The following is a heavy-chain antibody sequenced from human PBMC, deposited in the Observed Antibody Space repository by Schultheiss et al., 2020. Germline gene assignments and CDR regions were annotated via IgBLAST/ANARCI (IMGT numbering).Heavy chain of an antibody. V-gene: IGHV4-39*07. CDR2: INHSGST. Sequence: SETLSLTCTVSGGSISSSSYYWGWIRQPPGKGLEWIGEINHSGSTNYNPSLKSRVTISVDTSKNQFSLKLSSVTAADTAVYYCARGRRVYYGMDVWGQGTTVTVSS. CDR3: ARGRRVYYGMDV. CDR1: GGSISSSSYY. J-gene: IGHJ6*02.